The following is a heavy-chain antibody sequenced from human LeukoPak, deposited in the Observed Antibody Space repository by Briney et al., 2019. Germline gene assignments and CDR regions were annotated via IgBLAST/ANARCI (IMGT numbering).Heavy chain of an antibody. CDR1: GFTFSTFW. V-gene: IGHV3-74*03. Sequence: PGGSLRLSCAPSGFTFSTFWMHWVRQAPGKGLMWVSQINNDGSDTKYADSVKGRFTISRDNAKNTLYLQMNSLRAEDTAVYYCAKGGYTTYFDPWGQGTLVTVSS. J-gene: IGHJ5*02. CDR2: INNDGSDT. CDR3: AKGGYTTYFDP. D-gene: IGHD2-15*01.